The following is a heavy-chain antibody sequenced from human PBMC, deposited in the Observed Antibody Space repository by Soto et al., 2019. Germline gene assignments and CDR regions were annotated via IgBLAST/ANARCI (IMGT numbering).Heavy chain of an antibody. CDR2: ISSSGSTI. J-gene: IGHJ3*02. V-gene: IGHV3-11*01. Sequence: PGGSLRLSCAASGFTFGDYYMSWIRQAPGKGLEWVSYISSSGSTIYYADSVKGRFTISRDNAKNSLYLQMNSLRAEDTAVYYCARDVSPLLTGTEPAFDIWGQGTMVTVSS. CDR3: ARDVSPLLTGTEPAFDI. CDR1: GFTFGDYY. D-gene: IGHD1-7*01.